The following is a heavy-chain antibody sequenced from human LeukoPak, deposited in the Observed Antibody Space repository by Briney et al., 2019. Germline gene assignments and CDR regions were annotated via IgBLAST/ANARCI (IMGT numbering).Heavy chain of an antibody. CDR3: ARVGIQLWPKGAFDI. CDR2: IYTSGST. Sequence: SETLSLTCTVSGGSISSYYWSWIRQPAGKGLEWIGRIYTSGSTNYNPSLESRVTMSVDTSKNQFSLKLSSVTAADTAVYYCARVGIQLWPKGAFDIWGQGTMVTVSS. D-gene: IGHD5-18*01. J-gene: IGHJ3*02. V-gene: IGHV4-4*07. CDR1: GGSISSYY.